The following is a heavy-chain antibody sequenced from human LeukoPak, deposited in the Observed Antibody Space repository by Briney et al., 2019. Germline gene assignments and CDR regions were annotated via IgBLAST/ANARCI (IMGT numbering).Heavy chain of an antibody. CDR1: GFTFSSYG. Sequence: GGSLRLSCAASGFTFSSYGMHWVRQAPGKGLEWVAVISYDGSNKYYADSVKGRFTISRDNSKNTLYLQMNSLRAEDTAVYYCAKLYYYGSSGYYGTDSLDAFDIWGQGTMVTVSS. D-gene: IGHD3-22*01. CDR3: AKLYYYGSSGYYGTDSLDAFDI. V-gene: IGHV3-30*18. CDR2: ISYDGSNK. J-gene: IGHJ3*02.